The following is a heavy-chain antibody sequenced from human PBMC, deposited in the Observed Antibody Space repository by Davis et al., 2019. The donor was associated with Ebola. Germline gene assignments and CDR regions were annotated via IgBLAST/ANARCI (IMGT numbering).Heavy chain of an antibody. CDR3: AKQPYYYYGMDV. CDR1: GYSFTSYW. CDR2: IYPGDSDT. Sequence: GEFLKSSCKASGYSFTSYWIGWVRQTRGKGLEWMGIIYPGDSDTRYSPSFQGQIIISADKSISTAYLQWSSLKASDTAMYYCAKQPYYYYGMDVWGQGTTITVSS. J-gene: IGHJ6*02. V-gene: IGHV5-51*01.